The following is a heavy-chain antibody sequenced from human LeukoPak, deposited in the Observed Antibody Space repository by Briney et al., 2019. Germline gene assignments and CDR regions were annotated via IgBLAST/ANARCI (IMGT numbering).Heavy chain of an antibody. CDR1: GYTFTSYD. V-gene: IGHV1-8*01. J-gene: IGHJ4*02. CDR2: MNPNSGNT. Sequence: ASVKVSCKASGYTFTSYDINWVRQATGQGLEWMGWMNPNSGNTGYAQKFQGRVTMTRNTSISTAYMELSSLRSEDTAVHYCARGLRRVSIAAAGTQTYYFDYWGQGTLVTVSS. D-gene: IGHD6-13*01. CDR3: ARGLRRVSIAAAGTQTYYFDY.